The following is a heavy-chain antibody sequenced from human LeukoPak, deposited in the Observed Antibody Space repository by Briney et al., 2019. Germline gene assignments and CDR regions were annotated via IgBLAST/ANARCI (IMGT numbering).Heavy chain of an antibody. CDR2: ISSSSSYT. J-gene: IGHJ4*02. CDR1: GFTFSDYY. CDR3: ARDDAILTGLDG. V-gene: IGHV3-11*06. D-gene: IGHD3-9*01. Sequence: GGSLRLSCAASGFTFSDYYMSWIRQAPGKGLEGVSYISSSSSYTNYADSVKGRFTISRDNAKNSLYLQMNSLRAEDTAVYYCARDDAILTGLDGWGQGTLVTVSS.